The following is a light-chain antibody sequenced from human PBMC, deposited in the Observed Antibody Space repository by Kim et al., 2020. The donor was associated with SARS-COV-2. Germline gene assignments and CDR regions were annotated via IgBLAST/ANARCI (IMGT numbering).Light chain of an antibody. V-gene: IGLV2-14*03. J-gene: IGLJ2*01. Sequence: GQSITISCTGTSSDVGGFGHGTWYQHHPGKAPKLMIYGVSSRTSGTSNRFSGSKSGNTASLTISGLQAEDEADYYCSSYTTRSTPLFGGGTKLTVL. CDR3: SSYTTRSTPL. CDR1: SSDVGGFGH. CDR2: GVS.